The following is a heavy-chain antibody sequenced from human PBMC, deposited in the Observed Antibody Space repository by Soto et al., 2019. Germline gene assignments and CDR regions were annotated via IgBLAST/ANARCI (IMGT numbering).Heavy chain of an antibody. CDR2: IYYSGST. J-gene: IGHJ6*02. D-gene: IGHD3-10*01. Sequence: PSETLSLTCTVSGGSISSYYWSWIRQPPGKGLEWIGYIYYSGSTNYNPSLKSRVTISVDTSKNQFSLKLSSVTAADTAVYYCARGGKGKRITMVRGARGGYGMDVWGQGTTVTVSS. V-gene: IGHV4-59*12. CDR1: GGSISSYY. CDR3: ARGGKGKRITMVRGARGGYGMDV.